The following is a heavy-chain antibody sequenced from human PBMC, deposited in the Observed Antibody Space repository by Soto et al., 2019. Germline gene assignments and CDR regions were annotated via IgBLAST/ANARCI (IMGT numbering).Heavy chain of an antibody. CDR2: VSAHNRTT. D-gene: IGHD1-26*01. J-gene: IGHJ4*02. CDR3: ARERRWEALVY. V-gene: IGHV1-18*01. CDR1: GYTFSNYG. Sequence: QVQLVQSGPEVKKPGASVKVSCKGSGYTFSNYGVTWVRQAPGQGLERLGWVSAHNRTTDYAQKFEDRATMTIETSTNTAYVELRGLTPDDTAVYYCARERRWEALVYWGQGNL.